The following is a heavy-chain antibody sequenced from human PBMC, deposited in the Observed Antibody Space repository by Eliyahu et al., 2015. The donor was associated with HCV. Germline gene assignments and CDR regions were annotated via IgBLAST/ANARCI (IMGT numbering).Heavy chain of an antibody. J-gene: IGHJ2*01. CDR1: GFPFDXXV. V-gene: IGHV1-3*01. Sequence: QVQLVQSGFEVKEPGASVKVSCKGSGFPFDXXVMHWVRQAPGQSLEWMGWIGPGNGNPRYSQTLHDRVTITRDTGASMVYMELSGLTSEDTAVYYCASCGVGTCYGWYFDVWGRGTLVTVSS. D-gene: IGHD2-15*01. CDR2: IGPGNGNP. CDR3: ASCGVGTCYGWYFDV.